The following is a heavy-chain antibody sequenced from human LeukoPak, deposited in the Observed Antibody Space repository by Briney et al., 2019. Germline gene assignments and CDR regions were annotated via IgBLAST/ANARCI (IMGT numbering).Heavy chain of an antibody. CDR2: ISYDGSNK. V-gene: IGHV3-30-3*01. CDR3: ARGRGLELLDYYYMDV. J-gene: IGHJ6*03. Sequence: PGGSLRLSCAASGFTFSSYAMHWVRQAPGKGLEWVAVISYDGSNKYYADSVKGRFTISRDNSKNTLYLQMNSLRAEDTAVYYCARGRGLELLDYYYMDVWGKGTTVTVSS. D-gene: IGHD1-7*01. CDR1: GFTFSSYA.